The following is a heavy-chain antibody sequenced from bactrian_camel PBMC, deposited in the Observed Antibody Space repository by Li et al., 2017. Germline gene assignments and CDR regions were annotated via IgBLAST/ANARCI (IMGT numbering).Heavy chain of an antibody. V-gene: IGHV3S26*01. CDR3: TAGEPRGGSCLLEYSDY. J-gene: IGHJ4*01. D-gene: IGHD7*01. Sequence: HVQLVESGGGSVEVGGSLRPSCAASGYLDSSYCMGWFRQGVGKEREEVAEMDGDGRKRYAESMHGRFSISKDNTRNTLYLQMNNLTPEDTGKYFCTAGEPRGGSCLLEYSDYWGLGTQVTVSS. CDR2: MDGDGRK. CDR1: GYLDSSYC.